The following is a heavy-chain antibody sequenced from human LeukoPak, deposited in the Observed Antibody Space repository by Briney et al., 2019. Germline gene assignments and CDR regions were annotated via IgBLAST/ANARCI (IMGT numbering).Heavy chain of an antibody. D-gene: IGHD1-1*01. CDR1: GDSITSYY. V-gene: IGHV4-59*01. J-gene: IGHJ4*02. CDR3: AKWHERLLAFDS. Sequence: KPSETLSLTCTVSGDSITSYYWNWVRQSPEKGLEWIGYIHHTGKNYYNPSLKSRITMSVDTSKSQFFLKLSSVTAADTAVYYCAKWHERLLAFDSWGQGTLATVSS. CDR2: IHHTGKN.